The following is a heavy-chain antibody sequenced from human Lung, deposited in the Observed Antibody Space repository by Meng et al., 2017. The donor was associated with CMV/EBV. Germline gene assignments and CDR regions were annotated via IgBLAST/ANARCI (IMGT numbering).Heavy chain of an antibody. D-gene: IGHD2-8*01. CDR2: ISRSSSTI. J-gene: IGHJ4*02. CDR1: GFTFSDYY. V-gene: IGHV3-11*04. Sequence: SLKISXAASGFTFSDYYMSWIRQAPGKGLEWVSYISRSSSTIHYADSVKGRFTISRDNAKNALYLQINSLRAEDTAVYYCARGGYCSNDVCYTGDHYFAYWGQGTLVTVSS. CDR3: ARGGYCSNDVCYTGDHYFAY.